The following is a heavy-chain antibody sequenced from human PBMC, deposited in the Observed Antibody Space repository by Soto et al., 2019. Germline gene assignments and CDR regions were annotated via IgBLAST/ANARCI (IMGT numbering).Heavy chain of an antibody. D-gene: IGHD2-2*01. V-gene: IGHV3-48*04. Sequence: PGGSLRLSCVASGFTFSSDSMIWVRQAPGKGLEWVSFINRSSRTIYYAESLKGRFTVSRDNAKNSVSLQMNSLRAEDTAVYYCAREDSIIIPAVSDFWGQGTLVTVSS. J-gene: IGHJ4*02. CDR1: GFTFSSDS. CDR2: INRSSRTI. CDR3: AREDSIIIPAVSDF.